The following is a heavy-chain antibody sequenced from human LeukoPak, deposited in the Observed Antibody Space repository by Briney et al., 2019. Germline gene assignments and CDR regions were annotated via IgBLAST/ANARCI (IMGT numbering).Heavy chain of an antibody. D-gene: IGHD3/OR15-3a*01. V-gene: IGHV3-66*01. Sequence: PGGSLRLSCAASGFSISDYHMTSVRQARGSGLECVPTIERGYSTLYVGTVKGRFTISRENSKNPLYLQLNSLSAEDTAVYYCGRGGYDFHPWGPGTTLSVSS. CDR3: GRGGYDFHP. CDR1: GFSISDYH. J-gene: IGHJ6*02. CDR2: IERGYST.